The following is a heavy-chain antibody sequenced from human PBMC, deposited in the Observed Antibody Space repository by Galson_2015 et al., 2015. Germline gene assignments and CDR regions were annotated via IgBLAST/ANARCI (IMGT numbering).Heavy chain of an antibody. CDR1: GFTFSSYG. V-gene: IGHV3-30*18. D-gene: IGHD1-26*01. CDR2: ISYDGSNK. CDR3: AKDRAYWENLSDY. Sequence: SLRLSCAASGFTFSSYGMHWVRQAPGKGLEWVAVISYDGSNKYYADSVKGRFTISRDTSKNTLYLQMNSLRAEDTAVYYGAKDRAYWENLSDYWGQGTLVTVSA. J-gene: IGHJ4*02.